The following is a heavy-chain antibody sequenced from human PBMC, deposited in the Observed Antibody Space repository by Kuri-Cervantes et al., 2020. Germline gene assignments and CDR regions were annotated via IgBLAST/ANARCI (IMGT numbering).Heavy chain of an antibody. J-gene: IGHJ1*01. CDR2: IKQDGSEK. CDR3: AKDRKDYSNYVAEYFQH. V-gene: IGHV3-7*01. D-gene: IGHD4-11*01. CDR1: GASISSSSYY. Sequence: ETLSLTCTVSGASISSSSYYWGWIRQPPGKGLEWVANIKQDGSEKYYVDSVKGRFTISRDNAKNSLYLQMNSLRAEDTAVYYCAKDRKDYSNYVAEYFQHWGQGTLVTVSS.